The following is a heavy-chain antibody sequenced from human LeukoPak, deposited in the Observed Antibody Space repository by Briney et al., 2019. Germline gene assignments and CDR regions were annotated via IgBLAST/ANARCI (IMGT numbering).Heavy chain of an antibody. J-gene: IGHJ4*02. CDR1: GFTFSSYG. CDR2: ISGSGGST. D-gene: IGHD2-2*01. CDR3: AKDLGVVVPAAMSGFDY. V-gene: IGHV3-23*01. Sequence: GGSLRLSCAASGFTFSSYGMSWVRQAPGKGLEWVSAISGSGGSTYYADSVKGRFTISRDNSKNTLYLQMNSLRAEDTAVYYCAKDLGVVVPAAMSGFDYWGQGTLVTVSS.